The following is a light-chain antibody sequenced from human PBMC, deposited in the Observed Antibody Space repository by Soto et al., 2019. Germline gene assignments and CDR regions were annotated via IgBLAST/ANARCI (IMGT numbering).Light chain of an antibody. V-gene: IGKV1-5*01. CDR1: QSVSGW. CDR3: QTVETFLGT. J-gene: IGKJ1*01. Sequence: DIQMTQSPPTLSASVGETVTVTCRASQSVSGWLAWYKKQTGEAPNIMLYDAPALNTGVPSRLRGRGSGKTLTLPVASLQPYCFSNYYRQTVETFLGTFGPGTKV. CDR2: DAP.